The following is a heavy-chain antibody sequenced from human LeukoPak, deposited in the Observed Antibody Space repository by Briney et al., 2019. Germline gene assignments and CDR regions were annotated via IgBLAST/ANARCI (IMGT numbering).Heavy chain of an antibody. CDR3: ATDITYYYGSGSSRFDY. D-gene: IGHD3-10*01. CDR2: FDPEDGET. V-gene: IGHV1-24*01. J-gene: IGHJ4*02. CDR1: GYTLTELS. Sequence: ASVKVSCKVSGYTLTELSMHWVRQAPGKGLEWMGGFDPEDGETIYTQKFQGRVTMTEDTSTDTAYMERSSLRSEDTAVYYCATDITYYYGSGSSRFDYWGQGTLVTVSS.